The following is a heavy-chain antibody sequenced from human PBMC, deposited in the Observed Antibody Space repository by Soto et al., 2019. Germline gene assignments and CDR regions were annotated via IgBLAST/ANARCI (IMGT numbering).Heavy chain of an antibody. CDR1: GGTFSSYA. J-gene: IGHJ4*02. V-gene: IGHV1-69*13. CDR2: IIPIFGTA. D-gene: IGHD3-9*01. Sequence: SVKVSCKASGGTFSSYAISWVRQAPGQGLEWMGGIIPIFGTANYAQKFQGRVTITADESTSTAYMELSSLRSEDTAVYYCASGEVDYYDILTGYYSAFDYWGQGTLVTVS. CDR3: ASGEVDYYDILTGYYSAFDY.